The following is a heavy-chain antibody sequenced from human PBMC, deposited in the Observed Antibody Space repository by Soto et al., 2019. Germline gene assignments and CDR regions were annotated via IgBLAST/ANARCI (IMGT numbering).Heavy chain of an antibody. CDR3: AAALFCSGGSCPHAPDY. J-gene: IGHJ4*02. Sequence: SVKVSCKASGFTFTSSAMQWVRQARGERLEWIGWIVVGSGNTNYAQKFQERVTITRDMSTSTAYMELSSLRSEDTAVYYCAAALFCSGGSCPHAPDYWGQGTLVTVSS. CDR2: IVVGSGNT. CDR1: GFTFTSSA. V-gene: IGHV1-58*02. D-gene: IGHD2-15*01.